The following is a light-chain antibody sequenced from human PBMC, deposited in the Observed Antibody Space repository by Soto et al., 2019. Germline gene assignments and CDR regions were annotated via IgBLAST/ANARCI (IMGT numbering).Light chain of an antibody. CDR3: CSYAGSSTYV. CDR1: SSDVGSYNL. Sequence: QSVLTQPASVSGSPGQSITITCTETSSDVGSYNLVSWYQQHPGKAPKLMIYEGSKPPSGVSNRFSGSKSGNTASLTISGLQAEDEADYYCCSYAGSSTYVFGTGTKVTVL. J-gene: IGLJ1*01. V-gene: IGLV2-23*01. CDR2: EGS.